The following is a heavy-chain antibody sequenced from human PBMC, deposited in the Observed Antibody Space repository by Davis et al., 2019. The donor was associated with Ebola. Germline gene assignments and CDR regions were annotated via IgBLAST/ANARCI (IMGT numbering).Heavy chain of an antibody. J-gene: IGHJ4*02. CDR2: IDPNDGYT. CDR1: GYSFTSFW. V-gene: IGHV5-10-1*01. Sequence: GESLKISCKGSGYSFTSFWISWVRQMPGKGLEWMGRIDPNDGYTNYSPSFQGHVTISADKSINTAYLQWSSLKASDTAMYYCARDGYSSGWVFDYWGQGTLLTVSS. D-gene: IGHD6-19*01. CDR3: ARDGYSSGWVFDY.